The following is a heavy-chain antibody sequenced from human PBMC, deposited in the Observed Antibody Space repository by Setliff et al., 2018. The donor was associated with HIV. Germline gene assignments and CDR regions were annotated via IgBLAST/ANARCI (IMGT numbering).Heavy chain of an antibody. CDR1: GYIFNNFG. V-gene: IGHV1-18*01. J-gene: IGHJ4*02. D-gene: IGHD2-15*01. CDR2: ISAFSGFT. CDR3: ARTRGESCTGGRCYERFDY. Sequence: GASVKVSCKATGYIFNNFGITWVRQAPGQGLEWMGWISAFSGFTNYAPKLQTRVTLTTDTSTSTAYMELRSLTSDDTAVYYCARTRGESCTGGRCYERFDYWGQGTLVTVSS.